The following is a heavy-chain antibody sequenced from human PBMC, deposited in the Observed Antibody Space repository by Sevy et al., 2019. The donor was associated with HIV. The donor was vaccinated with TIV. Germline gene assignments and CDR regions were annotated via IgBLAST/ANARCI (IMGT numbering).Heavy chain of an antibody. CDR1: GFTFSDYY. CDR3: ARDHVKDGDCVDYYYFAMDV. Sequence: GGSLRLSCAASGFTFSDYYMSWIRQAPGKGLEWLAYISGSDFTIYYADSVKGRFTISRDNAKNSLYLQMNSLRAEDTAVYYCARDHVKDGDCVDYYYFAMDVWGQGTTVTVSS. V-gene: IGHV3-11*01. CDR2: ISGSDFTI. D-gene: IGHD2-21*02. J-gene: IGHJ6*02.